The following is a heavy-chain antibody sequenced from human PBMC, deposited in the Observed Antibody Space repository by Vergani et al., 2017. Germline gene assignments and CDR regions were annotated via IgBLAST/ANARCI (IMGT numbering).Heavy chain of an antibody. CDR2: ISSSGSTI. V-gene: IGHV3-11*04. CDR1: GFTFSDYY. Sequence: VQLLESGGGLVQPGGSLRLSCEASGFTFSDYYMSWIRQAPGKGLEWVSYISSSGSTIYYADSVKGRFTISRDNAKNSLFLQMSSLKVEDTGVYYCAREMSNEGFDYWGQGTLVAVSS. D-gene: IGHD4-11*01. CDR3: AREMSNEGFDY. J-gene: IGHJ4*03.